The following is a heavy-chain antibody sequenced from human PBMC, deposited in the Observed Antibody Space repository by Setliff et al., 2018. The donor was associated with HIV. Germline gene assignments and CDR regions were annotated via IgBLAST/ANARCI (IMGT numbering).Heavy chain of an antibody. D-gene: IGHD3-22*01. V-gene: IGHV1-18*01. J-gene: IGHJ4*02. CDR3: ARHASTWYYESSGPHFDY. Sequence: ASVKVSCKASGYTFTRYGISWVRQAPGRGLEWMGWISANNGNTNYAQKLQGRVTMTTDTSTSTAYMELRSLRSDDTAVYYCARHASTWYYESSGPHFDYWGQGTLVTVSS. CDR1: GYTFTRYG. CDR2: ISANNGNT.